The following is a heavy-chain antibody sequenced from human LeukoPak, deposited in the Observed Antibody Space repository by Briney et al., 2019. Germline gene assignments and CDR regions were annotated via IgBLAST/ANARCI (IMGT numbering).Heavy chain of an antibody. Sequence: PSETLSLTCTVSGGSGSSDSWSWIRQPPGQGLEWIGYISYSGNTSYNPSLKSRVTISVDPSKSHFSLKLRSVTAADTAVYYCGRRTRSFSDTYGGAYYYDYMDVWGKGTTVIVS. J-gene: IGHJ6*03. D-gene: IGHD5-18*01. CDR3: GRRTRSFSDTYGGAYYYDYMDV. V-gene: IGHV4-59*02. CDR2: ISYSGNT. CDR1: GGSGSSDS.